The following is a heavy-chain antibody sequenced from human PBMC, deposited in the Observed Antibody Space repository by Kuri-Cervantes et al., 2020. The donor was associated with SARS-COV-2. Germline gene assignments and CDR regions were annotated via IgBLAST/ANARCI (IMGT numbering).Heavy chain of an antibody. CDR1: GFTFSDYY. Sequence: GESLKISCAASGFTFSDYYMSWIRQAPGKGLEWVSYISSSGSTIYYADSVKGRFTISRDNAKNSLYLQMNSLRAEDTAVYYCARIGELGIPDYWSQGTLVTVSS. CDR2: ISSSGSTI. V-gene: IGHV3-11*04. CDR3: ARIGELGIPDY. J-gene: IGHJ4*02. D-gene: IGHD7-27*01.